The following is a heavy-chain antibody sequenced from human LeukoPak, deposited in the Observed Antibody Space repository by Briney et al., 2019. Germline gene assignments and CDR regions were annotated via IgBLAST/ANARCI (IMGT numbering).Heavy chain of an antibody. CDR3: AHMTGFDY. V-gene: IGHV3-23*01. CDR1: GFAFSSRI. D-gene: IGHD3-9*01. Sequence: GGSLRLSCAASGFAFSSRIMSWVRQAPGEGLEWVSSISSSGDSTNYRGSVKGRFTISRDNSKNTLYLQMNSLRVEDTAAYYCAHMTGFDYWGQGSLVTVSS. CDR2: ISSSGDST. J-gene: IGHJ4*02.